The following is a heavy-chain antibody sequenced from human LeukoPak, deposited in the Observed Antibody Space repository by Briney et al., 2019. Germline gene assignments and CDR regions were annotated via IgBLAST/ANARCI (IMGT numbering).Heavy chain of an antibody. CDR1: GDSVSSNSAA. J-gene: IGHJ4*02. Sequence: SQTLSLTCAISGDSVSSNSAAWNWIRQSPSRGLEWLGRTYYRSKWYNDYAVSAKSRITINPDTSKNQFSLQLNSVTPEDTAVYYCVRDRGRSGYYYQYYFDYWGQGTLVTVSS. CDR3: VRDRGRSGYYYQYYFDY. D-gene: IGHD3-22*01. V-gene: IGHV6-1*01. CDR2: TYYRSKWYN.